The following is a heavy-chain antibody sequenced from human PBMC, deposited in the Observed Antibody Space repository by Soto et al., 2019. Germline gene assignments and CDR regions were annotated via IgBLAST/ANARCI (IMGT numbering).Heavy chain of an antibody. Sequence: SETLSLTCTVSGGSISSYYWSWIRQTPEKGLEWIGYVNDNWGSNYNPSLKSRVAISLDTSKSQFSLKLSSVTAADTAVYYCASGITMVRGVTRDVWGQGTTVTVSS. J-gene: IGHJ6*02. V-gene: IGHV4-59*08. CDR3: ASGITMVRGVTRDV. D-gene: IGHD3-10*01. CDR1: GGSISSYY. CDR2: VNDNWGS.